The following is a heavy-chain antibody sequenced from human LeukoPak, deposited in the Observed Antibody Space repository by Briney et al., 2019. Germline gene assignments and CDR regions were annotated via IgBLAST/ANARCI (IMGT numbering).Heavy chain of an antibody. CDR2: IYYSGST. Sequence: SETLSLTCTVSGGSISSSSYYWGWIRQPPGKGLEWIGYIYYSGSTNYNPSLKSRVTISVDTSKNQFSLKLSSVTAADTAVYYCAREGSIVGATPYFQHWGQGTLVTVSS. D-gene: IGHD1-26*01. CDR3: AREGSIVGATPYFQH. CDR1: GGSISSSSYY. V-gene: IGHV4-61*01. J-gene: IGHJ1*01.